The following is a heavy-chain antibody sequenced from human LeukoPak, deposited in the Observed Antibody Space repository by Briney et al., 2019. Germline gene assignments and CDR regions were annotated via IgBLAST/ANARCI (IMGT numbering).Heavy chain of an antibody. D-gene: IGHD6-19*01. V-gene: IGHV4-59*01. CDR3: ARSGYSSGWYIY. CDR2: IYYSGST. J-gene: IGHJ4*02. Sequence: SVTLSLTCTVSGGSISSYYWSWIRQPPGKGLEWIGYIYYSGSTNYNPSLKSRVTISVDTSKNQFSLKLSSVTAADTAVYYCARSGYSSGWYIYWGQGTLVTVSS. CDR1: GGSISSYY.